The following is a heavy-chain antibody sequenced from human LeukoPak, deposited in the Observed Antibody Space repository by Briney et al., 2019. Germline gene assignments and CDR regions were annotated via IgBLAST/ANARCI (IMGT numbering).Heavy chain of an antibody. CDR1: GFTLSSYA. Sequence: GGSPRPSCAASGFTLSSYAVSWVRQAPGKGLEWVSAISGSGGSTYYADSVKGRFHLPRDHPKNTLCSQMNSPRAQDTAVYYFKVAAAGMGWFFPWGERTLVSVSS. J-gene: IGHJ5*02. CDR3: KVAAAGMGWFFP. D-gene: IGHD6-13*01. CDR2: ISGSGGST. V-gene: IGHV3-23*01.